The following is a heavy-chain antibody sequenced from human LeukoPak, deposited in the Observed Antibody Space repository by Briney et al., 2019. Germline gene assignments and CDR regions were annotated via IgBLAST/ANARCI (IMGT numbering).Heavy chain of an antibody. D-gene: IGHD3-10*01. J-gene: IGHJ4*02. CDR3: ARGGRRITMVRGVMVCDY. Sequence: ASVKVSCKASGYTFTSYYMHWVGQAPGQGLEWMGWINPNSGGTNYAQKFQGRVTMTRDTSNSTAYMEVSRRRAEDTGVYYCARGGRRITMVRGVMVCDYWGQGTLVTVSS. CDR2: INPNSGGT. CDR1: GYTFTSYY. V-gene: IGHV1-2*02.